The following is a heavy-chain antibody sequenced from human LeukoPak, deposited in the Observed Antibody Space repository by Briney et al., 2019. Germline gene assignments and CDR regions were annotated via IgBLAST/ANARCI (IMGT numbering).Heavy chain of an antibody. CDR1: GYTFTSYA. D-gene: IGHD1-14*01. V-gene: IGHV7-4-1*02. CDR3: ATPKTNYYYYYYMDV. CDR2: INTNTGNP. J-gene: IGHJ6*03. Sequence: AASVKVSCKASGYTFTSYAMNWVRQATGQGLEWMGWINTNTGNPTYAQGFTGRFVFSLDTSVSTAYLQISSLKAEDTAVYYCATPKTNYYYYYYMDVWGKGTTVTVSS.